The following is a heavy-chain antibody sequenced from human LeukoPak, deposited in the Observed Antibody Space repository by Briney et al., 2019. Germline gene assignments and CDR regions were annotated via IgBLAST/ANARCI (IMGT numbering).Heavy chain of an antibody. CDR2: IIPIFGTA. D-gene: IGHD3-10*01. Sequence: SVKVSCKASGGTFSSHTINWVRQAPGQGLEWMGGIIPIFGTANYAQKFQGRVTITAVESTSTAYMEVRSLRSDDTAVYYCARGPLTTMVRGVLDVWGQGTTVTVSS. CDR1: GGTFSSHT. V-gene: IGHV1-69*13. CDR3: ARGPLTTMVRGVLDV. J-gene: IGHJ6*02.